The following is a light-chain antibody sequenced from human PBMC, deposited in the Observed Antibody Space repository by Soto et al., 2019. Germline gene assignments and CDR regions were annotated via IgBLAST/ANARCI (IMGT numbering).Light chain of an antibody. CDR3: QHYNSYSEA. V-gene: IGKV1-5*03. J-gene: IGKJ1*01. Sequence: DIQMTQSPSTLSGSVGDRVTINCRASQTISSWLAWYQQKPGKAPKLLIYKASTLKSGVPSRFSGSGSGTEFTLTISSLQPDDFATYYCQHYNSYSEAFGQGTKVHIK. CDR1: QTISSW. CDR2: KAS.